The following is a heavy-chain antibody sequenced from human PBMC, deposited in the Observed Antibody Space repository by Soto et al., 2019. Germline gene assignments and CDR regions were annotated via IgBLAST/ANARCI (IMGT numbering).Heavy chain of an antibody. CDR3: AKDHCSGGDCYRDFDY. J-gene: IGHJ4*02. D-gene: IGHD2-15*01. CDR1: GFTFTNYA. Sequence: GGSLRLSCAASGFTFTNYAMSWVRQAPGKGLEWVSSVSGGGGTTYYADSVKGRFTISRDNSKNTLSLQMISLRVEDSALYYCAKDHCSGGDCYRDFDYWGQGTLVTVSS. V-gene: IGHV3-23*01. CDR2: VSGGGGTT.